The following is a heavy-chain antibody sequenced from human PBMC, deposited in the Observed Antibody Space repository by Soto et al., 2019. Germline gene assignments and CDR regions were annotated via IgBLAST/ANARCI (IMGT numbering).Heavy chain of an antibody. CDR1: NETLTTYG. V-gene: IGHV1-18*01. D-gene: IGHD6-6*01. J-gene: IGHJ6*02. Sequence: QVHLVQSGAEVKKPGASVKVSCKASNETLTTYGISWVRQAPGQGLGWMGWVSGYSGHSSSAQEFQDRVIMTTDTSTNTDYMELRSLTSDDSAVYFCARDSSSSCYYYGMDVWGQGTTVTVSS. CDR2: VSGYSGHS. CDR3: ARDSSSSCYYYGMDV.